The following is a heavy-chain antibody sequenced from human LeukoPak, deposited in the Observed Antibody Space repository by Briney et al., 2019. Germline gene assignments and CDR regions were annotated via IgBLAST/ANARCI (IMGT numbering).Heavy chain of an antibody. CDR2: ISSSSSTI. D-gene: IGHD3-10*01. CDR1: GFTFSGSA. J-gene: IGHJ4*02. Sequence: PGGSLRLSCAASGFTFSGSAMHWVRQAPGKGLEWVSYISSSSSTIYYADSVKGRFTISRDNAKNSLYLQMNSLRAEDTAVYYCATSYGSGTIDYWGQGTLVTVSS. V-gene: IGHV3-48*01. CDR3: ATSYGSGTIDY.